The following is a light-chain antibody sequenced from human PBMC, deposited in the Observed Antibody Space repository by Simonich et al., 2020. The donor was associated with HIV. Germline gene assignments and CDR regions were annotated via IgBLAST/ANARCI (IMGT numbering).Light chain of an antibody. J-gene: IGLJ3*02. V-gene: IGLV1-40*01. CDR2: GNN. CDR1: SSNIGACYD. CDR3: QSYDSSLSGSV. Sequence: QSVLTQPPSVSGAPGQRVTISCTGSSSNIGACYDVHWYHQLPGTAPKPLIFGNNNRPSGVPDRFSGSKSGTSASLAITGLQTEDEADYYCQSYDSSLSGSVFGGGTKLTVL.